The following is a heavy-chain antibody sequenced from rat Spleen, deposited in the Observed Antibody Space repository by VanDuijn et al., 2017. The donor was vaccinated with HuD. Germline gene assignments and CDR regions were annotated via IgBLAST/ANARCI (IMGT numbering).Heavy chain of an antibody. CDR3: ARYNPLYYFDY. V-gene: IGHV5S13*01. CDR2: IIYDGSKI. J-gene: IGHJ2*01. CDR1: GLTFNYYG. D-gene: IGHD1-5*01. Sequence: EVQLVESGGDLVQPGRSLILSCAASGLTFNYYGINWIRQAPTKGLEWVATIIYDGSKIYYRDSVKGRFTISRDNAKNTQYLQMDSLRSEDTATYYCARYNPLYYFDYWGQGVMVTVSS.